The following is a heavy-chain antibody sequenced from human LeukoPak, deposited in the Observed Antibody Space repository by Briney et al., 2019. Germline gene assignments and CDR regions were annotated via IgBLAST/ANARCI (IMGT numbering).Heavy chain of an antibody. D-gene: IGHD5/OR15-5a*01. J-gene: IGHJ5*02. CDR1: GYSISSGYY. V-gene: IGHV4-38-2*02. Sequence: RSSETLSLTCTVSGYSISSGYYWGWIRQPPGKGLEWIGSIYHSGSTYYNPSLKSRVTISVGTSKNQFSLKLTSVTAADTAVYYCARNSTRGFDPWGQGTLVTVSS. CDR3: ARNSTRGFDP. CDR2: IYHSGST.